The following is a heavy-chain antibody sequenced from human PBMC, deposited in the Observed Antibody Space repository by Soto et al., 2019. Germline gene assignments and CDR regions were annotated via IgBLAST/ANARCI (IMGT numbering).Heavy chain of an antibody. J-gene: IGHJ6*02. D-gene: IGHD6-6*01. Sequence: PAQTLSLTCAISGDSVSSNSAAWNWIRQSPSRGLEWLGRTYYRSKWYNDYAVSVKSRITINPDTSKNQFSLQLNSVTPEDTAVYYCARGPNLRIAARPDHWLKNYYSMDVWGQGTTVTVSS. CDR3: ARGPNLRIAARPDHWLKNYYSMDV. V-gene: IGHV6-1*01. CDR2: TYYRSKWYN. CDR1: GDSVSSNSAA.